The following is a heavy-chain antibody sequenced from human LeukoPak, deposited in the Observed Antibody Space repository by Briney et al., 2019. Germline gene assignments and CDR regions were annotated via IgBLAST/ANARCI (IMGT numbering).Heavy chain of an antibody. CDR1: GGSISSGGYS. J-gene: IGHJ5*02. CDR3: ARDRISSWYNWFDP. D-gene: IGHD6-13*01. V-gene: IGHV4-30-2*01. CDR2: IYHSGST. Sequence: SQTLSLTCAVSGGSISSGGYSWSWIRQPPGKGLEWIGYIYHSGSTYYNPSLKSRVTISVDTSKNQFSLKLSSVTAADTAVYYCARDRISSWYNWFDPWGQGTLVTVSS.